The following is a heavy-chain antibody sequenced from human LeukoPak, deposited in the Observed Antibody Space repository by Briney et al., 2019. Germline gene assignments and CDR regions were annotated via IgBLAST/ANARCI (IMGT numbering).Heavy chain of an antibody. CDR3: ARVPGNYYDSSGPSPPGY. J-gene: IGHJ4*02. CDR2: IYYSGST. Sequence: SQTLSLTCTVSGGSISSGGYYWSWIRQHPGKGLEWIGYIYYSGSTYYNPSLKSRVTISVDTSKNQFSLKLSSVTAADTAVYYCARVPGNYYDSSGPSPPGYWGQGTLVTVSS. CDR1: GGSISSGGYY. V-gene: IGHV4-31*03. D-gene: IGHD3-22*01.